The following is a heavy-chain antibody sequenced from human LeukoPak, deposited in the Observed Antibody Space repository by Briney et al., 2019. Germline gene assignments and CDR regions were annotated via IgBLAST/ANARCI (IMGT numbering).Heavy chain of an antibody. CDR1: GFTFSSYA. D-gene: IGHD6-13*01. Sequence: GGSLRLSCEASGFTFSSYAMHWVRQAPGKGLEWVALISNDGSKKYYADSVKGRFTISRDRSKNTLYLQMNSLRAEDTAVYYCAKDMKVAAGPFEYWGQGTLVIVSS. CDR3: AKDMKVAAGPFEY. V-gene: IGHV3-30*04. CDR2: ISNDGSKK. J-gene: IGHJ4*02.